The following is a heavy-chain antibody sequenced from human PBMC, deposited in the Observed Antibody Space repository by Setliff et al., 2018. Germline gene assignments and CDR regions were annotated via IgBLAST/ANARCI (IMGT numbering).Heavy chain of an antibody. Sequence: ASVKVSCKASGYTFTDYAMHWVRQAPGQRLEWMGWNSVYAREFQGRVTMTIDTPTSTAYMELRSLRSDDTAVYYCARGPPDFVVVPAAAKFDYWGPGTLVTVSS. D-gene: IGHD2-2*01. V-gene: IGHV1-3*01. J-gene: IGHJ4*02. CDR1: GYTFTDYA. CDR3: ARGPPDFVVVPAAAKFDY. CDR2: NSV.